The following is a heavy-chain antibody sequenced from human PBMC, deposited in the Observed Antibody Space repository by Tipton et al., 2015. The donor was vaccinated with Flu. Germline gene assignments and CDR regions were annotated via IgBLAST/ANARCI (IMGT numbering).Heavy chain of an antibody. V-gene: IGHV5-51*03. CDR2: IFPDDSDT. J-gene: IGHJ4*02. Sequence: QLVQSGAEVKKPGESLKISCQGSGHTFTRSWIGWVRRLPGKGLEWMGIIFPDDSDTRYSPSFQGQVTISADKSITTAYLQWGGLKASDSAIYYCARTNDYGDYWGQGTLVTVSS. CDR3: ARTNDYGDY. CDR1: GHTFTRSW.